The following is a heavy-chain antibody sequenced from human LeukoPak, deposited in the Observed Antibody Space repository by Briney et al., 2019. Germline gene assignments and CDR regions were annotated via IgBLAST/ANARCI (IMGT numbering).Heavy chain of an antibody. D-gene: IGHD1-26*01. Sequence: SETLSLTCTVSGGSISSSDYYWGWIRQPPGKGLEWIGSIYYSVNTYYNPSLKSRVTISADTSKNQFSLKLSSVTAADTAVYYCASLYSGSYDTGSFDYFNYWGQGTLVTVSS. CDR3: ASLYSGSYDTGSFDYFNY. CDR2: IYYSVNT. CDR1: GGSISSSDYY. V-gene: IGHV4-39*07. J-gene: IGHJ4*02.